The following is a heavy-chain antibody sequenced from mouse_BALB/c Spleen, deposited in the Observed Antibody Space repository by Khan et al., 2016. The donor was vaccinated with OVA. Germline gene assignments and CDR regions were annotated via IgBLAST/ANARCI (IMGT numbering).Heavy chain of an antibody. CDR1: GYSFTTYY. V-gene: IGHV1-31*01. CDR3: VRHGYTSSFAY. Sequence: VQLQQSGPELMKPGASVKISCKASGYSFTTYYIHWAKQSHGKTLEWIGYVDPFNGGSTYNQKFKGKATLTVDKSSSTAYMHLSSLTSEDSAVYYCVRHGYTSSFAYGGHGTLVTVSA. D-gene: IGHD1-1*01. J-gene: IGHJ3*01. CDR2: VDPFNGGS.